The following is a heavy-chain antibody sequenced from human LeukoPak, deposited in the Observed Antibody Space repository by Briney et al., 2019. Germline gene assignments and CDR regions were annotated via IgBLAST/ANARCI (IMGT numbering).Heavy chain of an antibody. V-gene: IGHV4-39*07. CDR2: IYYSGST. Sequence: PSETLSLTCTVSGGSISSTSYYWGWIRQPPGKGLEWIGNIYYSGSTYYNPSLKSRVTISVDTSKNQFSLKLSSVTAADTAVYYCARRLGGWSIDYWGQGTLVTVSS. D-gene: IGHD2-15*01. J-gene: IGHJ4*02. CDR3: ARRLGGWSIDY. CDR1: GGSISSTSYY.